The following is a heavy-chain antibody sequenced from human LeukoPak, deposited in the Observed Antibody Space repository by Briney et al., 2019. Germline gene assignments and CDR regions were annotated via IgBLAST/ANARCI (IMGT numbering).Heavy chain of an antibody. CDR2: IYYSGTT. D-gene: IGHD2/OR15-2a*01. CDR3: ARQVSGYFYHYMDV. CDR1: GGSIISNTYY. J-gene: IGHJ6*03. Sequence: SETLSLTCTVSGGSIISNTYYWGWVRQSPGKGLEWIGNIYYSGTTYYNPSLKSRVTISEDTSRNRFSLMLSSVTAADTAIYYCARQVSGYFYHYMDVWGEGTTVIVSS. V-gene: IGHV4-39*01.